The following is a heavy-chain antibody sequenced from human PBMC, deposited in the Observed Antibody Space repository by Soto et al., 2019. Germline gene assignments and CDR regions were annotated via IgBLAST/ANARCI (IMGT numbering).Heavy chain of an antibody. CDR2: INHSGST. V-gene: IGHV4-34*01. CDR1: GGCFSGYY. D-gene: IGHD5-18*01. CDR3: ARSRGYSYGYPYYYYGMNV. J-gene: IGHJ6*02. Sequence: SETLSLTCAVYGGCFSGYYWSWIRQPPGKGLEWIGEINHSGSTNYNPSLKSRVTISVDTSKNQFSLKLSSVTAADTAVYYCARSRGYSYGYPYYYYGMNVRGQGTTVS.